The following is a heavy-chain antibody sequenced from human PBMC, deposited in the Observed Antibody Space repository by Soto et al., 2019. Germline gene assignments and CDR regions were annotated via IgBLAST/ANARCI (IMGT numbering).Heavy chain of an antibody. CDR1: GFTFSSYA. Sequence: QVQLVESGGGVVQPGRSLRLSCAASGFTFSSYAMHWVRQAPGKGLEWVAVISYDGSNKYYADSVKGRFTISRDNSKNTXDXXMNSLRAEDTAVYYCARDGRIAAPTQYRSGWSGNYWGQGTLVTVSS. D-gene: IGHD6-19*01. J-gene: IGHJ4*02. V-gene: IGHV3-30-3*01. CDR3: ARDGRIAAPTQYRSGWSGNY. CDR2: ISYDGSNK.